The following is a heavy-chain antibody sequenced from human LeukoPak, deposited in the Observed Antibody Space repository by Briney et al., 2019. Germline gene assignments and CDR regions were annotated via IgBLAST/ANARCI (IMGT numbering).Heavy chain of an antibody. CDR3: AGKAVAGHYFDY. V-gene: IGHV4-34*01. CDR2: TNHRGST. J-gene: IGHJ4*02. CDR1: GGSISSYY. D-gene: IGHD6-19*01. Sequence: ASENLSLTGTVSGGSISSYYWGWIRQPQGKGLEWVGETNHRGSTNYHPSLKSRVSITVDTPKNHLSLKLTPVTAGDTAVYYCAGKAVAGHYFDYWGQGTLVTVSS.